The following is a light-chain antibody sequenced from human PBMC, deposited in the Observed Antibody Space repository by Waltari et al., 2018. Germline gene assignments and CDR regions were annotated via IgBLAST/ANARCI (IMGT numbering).Light chain of an antibody. V-gene: IGLV2-14*01. J-gene: IGLJ1*01. CDR1: RPDVGAYHF. CDR3: SSYTTSTTHL. Sequence: QSALTQPASASGSPGQPIPNSSTGSRPDVGAYHFAPCYQPHPGKAPHLILYDVGNRPSGISHRFSASKSGNTASLTISGLQEEDEGEYYCSSYTTSTTHLFGTGTRLTVL. CDR2: DVG.